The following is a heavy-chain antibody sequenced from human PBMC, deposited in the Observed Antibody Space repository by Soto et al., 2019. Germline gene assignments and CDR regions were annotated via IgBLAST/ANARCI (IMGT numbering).Heavy chain of an antibody. CDR2: IPWNSGTI. CDR1: GFTFDDYA. J-gene: IGHJ4*02. D-gene: IGHD3-22*01. Sequence: PGGSLRLSCVASGFTFDDYAMHWVRQAPGKGLEWVSGIPWNSGTIAYAGSVKGRFTISRYNTINSLYLQMNSVRPEDTALYFCVREAISSGWSGGRIYYFDFWGQGTRVTVSS. CDR3: VREAISSGWSGGRIYYFDF. V-gene: IGHV3-9*01.